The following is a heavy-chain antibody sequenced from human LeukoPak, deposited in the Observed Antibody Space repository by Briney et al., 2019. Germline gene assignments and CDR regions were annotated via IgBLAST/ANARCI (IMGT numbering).Heavy chain of an antibody. CDR2: ISGSGGST. Sequence: GGSLRLSCAASGFTFSTYAMSWVRQAPGKGLEWDSVISGSGGSTYYADSVKGRFTISRDNSKNTLYLQMNSLRVEDTAVYYCAKRGYDSSGYYGYFDYWGQGTLVTVSS. CDR3: AKRGYDSSGYYGYFDY. CDR1: GFTFSTYA. D-gene: IGHD3-22*01. V-gene: IGHV3-23*01. J-gene: IGHJ4*02.